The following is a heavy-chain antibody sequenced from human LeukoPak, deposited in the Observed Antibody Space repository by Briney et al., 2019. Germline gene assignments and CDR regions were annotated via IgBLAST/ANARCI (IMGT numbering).Heavy chain of an antibody. Sequence: ASVKVSCKASGYTFTSYDINWVRQATGQGLEWMGGIIPIFGTANYAQKFQGRVTITADKSTSTAYMELSSLRSEDTAVYYCTYGDYDANYFDYWGQGTLVTVSS. CDR1: GYTFTSYD. CDR2: IIPIFGTA. CDR3: TYGDYDANYFDY. D-gene: IGHD4-17*01. J-gene: IGHJ4*02. V-gene: IGHV1-69*06.